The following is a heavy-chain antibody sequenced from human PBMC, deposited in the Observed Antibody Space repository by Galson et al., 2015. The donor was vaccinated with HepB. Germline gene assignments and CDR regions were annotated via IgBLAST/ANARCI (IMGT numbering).Heavy chain of an antibody. V-gene: IGHV3-48*03. CDR3: ARGSYSSSWYVYYYYGMDV. J-gene: IGHJ6*02. D-gene: IGHD6-13*01. CDR1: GFTFSSYE. Sequence: SLRLSCAASGFTFSSYEMNWVRQAPGKGLEWVSYISSSGSTIYYADSVKGRFTISRDNAKNSLYLQMNSLRAEDTAVYYCARGSYSSSWYVYYYYGMDVWGQGTTVTVSS. CDR2: ISSSGSTI.